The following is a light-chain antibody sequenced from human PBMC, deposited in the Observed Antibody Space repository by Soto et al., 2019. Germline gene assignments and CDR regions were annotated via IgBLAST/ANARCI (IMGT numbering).Light chain of an antibody. CDR1: QSVSNN. CDR2: GAS. Sequence: EIVMTQSPATLSVSPGERAPLSCRASQSVSNNFAWYQQKPGQAPRLLISGASTRATGIPARFSGSGSGTDFTLTISNLQSEDFAVYYCQQYTNWPPITFGQGTRLEI. J-gene: IGKJ5*01. V-gene: IGKV3-15*01. CDR3: QQYTNWPPIT.